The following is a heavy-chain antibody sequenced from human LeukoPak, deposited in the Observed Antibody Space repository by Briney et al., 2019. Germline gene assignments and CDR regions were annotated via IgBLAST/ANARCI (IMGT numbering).Heavy chain of an antibody. CDR1: GGSISSYY. J-gene: IGHJ3*02. CDR2: IHYSGST. V-gene: IGHV4-59*08. D-gene: IGHD3-22*01. Sequence: SETLSLTCTVSGGSISSYYWSWIRQPPGKGLEWIGYIHYSGSTNYNPSLKSRVTISVDTSKNQFSLKLSSVTAADTAVYYCARHFYPYYYDSSGYYWFHNAFDIWGQGTMVTVSS. CDR3: ARHFYPYYYDSSGYYWFHNAFDI.